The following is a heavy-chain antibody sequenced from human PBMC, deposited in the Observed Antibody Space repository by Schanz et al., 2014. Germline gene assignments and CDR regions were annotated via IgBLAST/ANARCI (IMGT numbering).Heavy chain of an antibody. Sequence: QVQLQESGPGLVKPSETLSLTCAVSGGSISGYYWSWIRQPPGKGLEWIAFIHYSRGTNYNPSLKGRVTMSGDTSKNEFSLRVASGTAADTAVYYCAREVTGGVTGQWVGNWFDPWGQGALXTVSS. CDR3: AREVTGGVTGQWVGNWFDP. V-gene: IGHV4-59*12. J-gene: IGHJ5*02. CDR1: GGSISGYY. D-gene: IGHD1-20*01. CDR2: IHYSRGT.